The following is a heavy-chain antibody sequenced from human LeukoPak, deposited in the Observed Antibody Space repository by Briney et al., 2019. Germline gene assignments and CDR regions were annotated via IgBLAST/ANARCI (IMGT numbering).Heavy chain of an antibody. D-gene: IGHD3-10*01. Sequence: SETLSLTCTVSGYSINDGYNWGWIRQPPGKGLEWIGEINHSGRTNYNPSLKSRVTISVDTSKKQFSLKLSSVTAADTAVYYCARGVDYYGVWGQGTLVTVSS. V-gene: IGHV4-38-2*02. CDR1: GYSINDGYN. J-gene: IGHJ4*02. CDR3: ARGVDYYGV. CDR2: INHSGRT.